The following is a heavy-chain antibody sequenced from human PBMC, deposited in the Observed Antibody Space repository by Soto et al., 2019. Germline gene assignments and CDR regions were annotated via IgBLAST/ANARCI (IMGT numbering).Heavy chain of an antibody. J-gene: IGHJ6*04. CDR1: GFTFSDYY. V-gene: IGHV3-11*01. Sequence: GGSLRLSCAASGFTFSDYYMSWIRQAPGKGLEWVSYISSSGSTIYYADSVKGRFTISRDNAKNSLYLQMNSLGAEDTAVYYCARRLSSTSRYGMDVWGKGTTVTVSS. CDR2: ISSSGSTI. D-gene: IGHD2-2*01. CDR3: ARRLSSTSRYGMDV.